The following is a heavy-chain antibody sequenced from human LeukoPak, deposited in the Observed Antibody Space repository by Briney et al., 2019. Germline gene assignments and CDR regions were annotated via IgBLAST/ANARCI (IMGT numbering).Heavy chain of an antibody. CDR1: GFTFSSYG. CDR3: AKAKGIAVAGSFDY. Sequence: QPGRSLRLSCAASGFTFSSYGMHWVRQAPGKGLEWVAVISYDGSNKYYADSVKGRFTISRDNSKNTPYLQMNSLRAEDTAVYYCAKAKGIAVAGSFDYWGQGTLVTVSS. J-gene: IGHJ4*02. CDR2: ISYDGSNK. D-gene: IGHD6-19*01. V-gene: IGHV3-30*18.